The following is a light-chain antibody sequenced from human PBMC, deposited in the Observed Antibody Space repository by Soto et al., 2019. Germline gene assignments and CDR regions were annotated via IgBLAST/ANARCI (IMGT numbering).Light chain of an antibody. CDR3: AAWDDSLNGYV. J-gene: IGLJ1*01. Sequence: SVLAERRAGTGSRGRRVTISCSSSSSNIGSNTVNWYQQLPGTAPKLLIYSNNQRPSGVPDRFSGSKSGTSASLAISGLQSEHEADYYCAAWDDSLNGYVFGTGTKVTVL. CDR1: SSNIGSNT. V-gene: IGLV1-44*01. CDR2: SNN.